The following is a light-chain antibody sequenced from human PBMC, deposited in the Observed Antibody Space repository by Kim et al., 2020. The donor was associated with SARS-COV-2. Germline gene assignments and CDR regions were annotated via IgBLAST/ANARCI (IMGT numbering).Light chain of an antibody. Sequence: GQTITISSTETSSNVGYYNSGSCDQQHPGKAPNLIMYDVSERASGVSNRFSGSQSGDTASLTISGLRAEDEADYYCSSHTTSSTYVFGSGTKVTVL. CDR3: SSHTTSSTYV. CDR1: SSNVGYYNS. CDR2: DVS. J-gene: IGLJ1*01. V-gene: IGLV2-14*03.